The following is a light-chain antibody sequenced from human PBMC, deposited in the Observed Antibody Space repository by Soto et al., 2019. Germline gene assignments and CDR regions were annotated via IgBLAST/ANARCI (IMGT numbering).Light chain of an antibody. Sequence: EIVLTQSPATLSVSPGERATLSCRASQSVSNNLAWYQQRPGQAPRLLIYGASTRATGISARFSGSGCGTEFTLTISSLQSEDFTVYYCQQYNKWPLFTFGPGTRVDFK. CDR2: GAS. V-gene: IGKV3-15*01. CDR3: QQYNKWPLFT. CDR1: QSVSNN. J-gene: IGKJ3*01.